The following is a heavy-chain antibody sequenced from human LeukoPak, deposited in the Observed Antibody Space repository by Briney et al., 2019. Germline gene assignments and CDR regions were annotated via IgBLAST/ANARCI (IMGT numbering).Heavy chain of an antibody. Sequence: GGSLRLSCAASGFTFSSYAMSWVRQAPGKGLEGVSAISGSGGSTYYADSVKGRFTISRDNSKNTLYLQMNSVRAEDTAVYYCAKDLAITMVRGGNFDYWGQGTLVTVSS. CDR3: AKDLAITMVRGGNFDY. J-gene: IGHJ4*02. V-gene: IGHV3-23*01. CDR2: ISGSGGST. D-gene: IGHD3-10*01. CDR1: GFTFSSYA.